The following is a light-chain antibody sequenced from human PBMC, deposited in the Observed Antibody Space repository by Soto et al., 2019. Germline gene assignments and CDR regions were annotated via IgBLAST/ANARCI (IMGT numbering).Light chain of an antibody. CDR2: KAS. Sequence: DIQMTQSPSTLSASVGDRVTITCRASQSISSWLAWYQQKPGKAPKLLIYKASSLESGVPSRFRGSGSGTEFTLTISSLQPDHFATYYCQQYNSYSPWTSGQGTKVEIK. CDR3: QQYNSYSPWT. V-gene: IGKV1-5*03. J-gene: IGKJ1*01. CDR1: QSISSW.